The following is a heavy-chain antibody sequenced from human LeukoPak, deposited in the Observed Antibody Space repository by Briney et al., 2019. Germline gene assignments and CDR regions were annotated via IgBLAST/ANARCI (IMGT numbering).Heavy chain of an antibody. Sequence: GGSLRLSCAASGFTFSSYSMNWVRQAPGKGLEWVSSISSSSSSYIYYADSVKGRFTISRDNAKNSLYLQMDSLRAEDTAVYYCARDNWNYVRAFDYWGQGTLVTVSS. V-gene: IGHV3-21*01. D-gene: IGHD1-7*01. J-gene: IGHJ4*02. CDR1: GFTFSSYS. CDR2: ISSSSSSYI. CDR3: ARDNWNYVRAFDY.